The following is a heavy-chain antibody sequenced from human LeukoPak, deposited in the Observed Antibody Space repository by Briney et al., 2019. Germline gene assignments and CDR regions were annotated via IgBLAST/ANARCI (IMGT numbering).Heavy chain of an antibody. CDR1: GGTFSSYA. CDR2: IIPIFGTA. D-gene: IGHD2-2*02. Sequence: GASVKVSCKASGGTFSSYAISWVRQAPGQGLEWMGGIIPIFGTANYAQKFQGRVTITTDESTSTAYMELSSLRSKDTAVYYCARVGGWDCSSTSCHRFDPWGQGTLVTVSS. CDR3: ARVGGWDCSSTSCHRFDP. V-gene: IGHV1-69*05. J-gene: IGHJ5*02.